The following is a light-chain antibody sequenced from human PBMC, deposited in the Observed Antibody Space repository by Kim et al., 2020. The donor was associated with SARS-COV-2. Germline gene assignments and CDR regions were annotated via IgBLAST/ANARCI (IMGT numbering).Light chain of an antibody. Sequence: PGDSRPLPGKARHVSRNLTWYPQKPGQAPQLLIYGASMRATGIPPKFSGSGFGTEFTLTISRLQSEDFAVYYCQQYIKWPLTFGQGTKVYI. CDR1: HVSRN. CDR3: QQYIKWPLT. CDR2: GAS. J-gene: IGKJ2*01. V-gene: IGKV3-15*01.